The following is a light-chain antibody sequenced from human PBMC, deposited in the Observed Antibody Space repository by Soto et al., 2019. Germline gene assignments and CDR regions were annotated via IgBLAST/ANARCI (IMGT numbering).Light chain of an antibody. CDR3: AAWDDSLTDYV. J-gene: IGLJ1*01. Sequence: QSALTQAPSASETPGQRVTISCSGGSSNIGRNTVNWYQQLPGTAPKLLIYSNNRRPSGVPDRFSGSKSGTSASLAISGLQSKDEADYYCAAWDDSLTDYVFGTGTKVTVL. CDR1: SSNIGRNT. CDR2: SNN. V-gene: IGLV1-44*01.